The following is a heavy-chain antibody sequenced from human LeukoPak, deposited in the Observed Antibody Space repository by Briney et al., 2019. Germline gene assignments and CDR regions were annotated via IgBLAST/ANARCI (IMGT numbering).Heavy chain of an antibody. D-gene: IGHD2-2*01. V-gene: IGHV3-11*04. CDR1: GFTFSDYC. CDR2: ISSSGSTI. J-gene: IGHJ3*02. CDR3: AKLVVPAAMRAFDI. Sequence: GGSLRLSCAASGFTFSDYCMSWIRQAPGKGLEWVSYISSSGSTIYYADSVKGRFTISRDNAKNSLYLQMNSLRAEDTAVYYCAKLVVPAAMRAFDIWGQGTMVTVSS.